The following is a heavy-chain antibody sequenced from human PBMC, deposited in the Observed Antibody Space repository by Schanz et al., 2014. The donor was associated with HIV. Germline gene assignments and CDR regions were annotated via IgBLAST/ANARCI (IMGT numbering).Heavy chain of an antibody. J-gene: IGHJ6*02. CDR3: AREGGQYKHYGMDV. V-gene: IGHV1-46*01. Sequence: QVQLVQSGAEVKKPGSSVKVSCKASGGSFSYYAINWVRQAPGQGLEWMGVINPTGGTTAYAEKFQGRVTMTRDTSTSTVYMELSNLGSGDAAVYYCAREGGQYKHYGMDVWGQGTTVTVSS. D-gene: IGHD1-20*01. CDR2: INPTGGTT. CDR1: GGSFSYYA.